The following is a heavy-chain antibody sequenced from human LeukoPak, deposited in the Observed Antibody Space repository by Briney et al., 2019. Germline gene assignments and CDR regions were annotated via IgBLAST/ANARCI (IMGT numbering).Heavy chain of an antibody. D-gene: IGHD3-10*01. J-gene: IGHJ4*02. CDR2: MNPNSGNT. Sequence: GASVKVSCKASGYTFASYDINWVRQATGQGLEWMGWMNPNSGNTGYAQKLQGRVTMTTDTSTSTAYMELRSLRSDDTAVYYCARANPYYYGSGSYIAPDYWGQGTLVTVSS. CDR3: ARANPYYYGSGSYIAPDY. V-gene: IGHV1-8*01. CDR1: GYTFASYD.